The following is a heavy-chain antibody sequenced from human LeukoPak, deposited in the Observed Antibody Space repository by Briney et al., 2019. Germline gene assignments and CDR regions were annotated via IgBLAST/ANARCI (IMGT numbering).Heavy chain of an antibody. CDR2: VYYSGST. J-gene: IGHJ4*02. CDR3: ARTGSGYYLFDY. Sequence: PSETLSLTCTVSGGSFSGYSWSWMRQPPGKGLEWIGYVYYSGSTNYNPSLKSRVTISVDTSKKQFSLKLNSVTAADTAVYYCARTGSGYYLFDYWGQGTLVTVSS. CDR1: GGSFSGYS. V-gene: IGHV4-59*01. D-gene: IGHD3-22*01.